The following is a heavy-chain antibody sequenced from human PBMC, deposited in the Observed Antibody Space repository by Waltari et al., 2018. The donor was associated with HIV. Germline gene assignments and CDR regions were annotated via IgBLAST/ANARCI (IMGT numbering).Heavy chain of an antibody. Sequence: QVQLQESGPGLVKPSETLSLTCTVSGGSISSYYWSWIRQPPGQGLEWIGYIYYSGSTNYNPSLKSRVTISVDTSKNQFSLKLSSVTAADTAVYYCAREGEYYYDSSGYYSHVAFDIWGQGTMVTVSS. CDR1: GGSISSYY. CDR2: IYYSGST. J-gene: IGHJ3*02. V-gene: IGHV4-59*01. CDR3: AREGEYYYDSSGYYSHVAFDI. D-gene: IGHD3-22*01.